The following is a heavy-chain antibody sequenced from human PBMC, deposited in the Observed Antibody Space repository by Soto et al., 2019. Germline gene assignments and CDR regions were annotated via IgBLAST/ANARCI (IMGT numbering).Heavy chain of an antibody. D-gene: IGHD2-8*02. V-gene: IGHV4-59*12. CDR2: FYYSGST. J-gene: IGHJ4*02. CDR1: GVSISTYY. CDR3: ARDKITGLFDY. Sequence: SETLSLTCTVTGVSISTYYWSWIRQPPGKGLEWIGYFYYSGSTNYNPSLKSRVTISADTSKNQFSLKLTSVTAADTAVYYCARDKITGLFDYWGQGTLVTVSS.